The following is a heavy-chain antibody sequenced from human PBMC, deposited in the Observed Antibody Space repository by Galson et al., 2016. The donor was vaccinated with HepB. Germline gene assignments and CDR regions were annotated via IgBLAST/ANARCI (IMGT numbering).Heavy chain of an antibody. V-gene: IGHV4-39*01. Sequence: SETLSLTCTVSGGSISSSGYCWGWIRQPPGKGLEWIGSLCYTGSAYYTPSLKSRVTISVDTSKNKFSLKLNSVTAADTAVFYCARLLGSSSWMGNWFDPWGQGTLVTVSS. CDR3: ARLLGSSSWMGNWFDP. CDR1: GGSISSSGYC. CDR2: LCYTGSA. D-gene: IGHD6-13*01. J-gene: IGHJ5*02.